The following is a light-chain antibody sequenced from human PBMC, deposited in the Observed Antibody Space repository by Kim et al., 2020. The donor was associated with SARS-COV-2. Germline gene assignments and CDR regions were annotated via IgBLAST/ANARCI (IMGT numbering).Light chain of an antibody. CDR3: QAWDSFWV. CDR1: KLGDKY. CDR2: QDS. Sequence: VSVSPGQTASITCSGDKLGDKYACWYQQKPGQSPVLVIYQDSKRPSGIPARFSGSNSGNTATLTISGTQAMDEADYYCQAWDSFWVFGGGTQLTVL. J-gene: IGLJ3*02. V-gene: IGLV3-1*01.